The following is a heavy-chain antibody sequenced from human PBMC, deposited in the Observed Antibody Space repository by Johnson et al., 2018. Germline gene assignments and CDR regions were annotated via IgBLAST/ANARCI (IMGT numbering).Heavy chain of an antibody. CDR3: ARPSTMVRAFDI. J-gene: IGHJ3*02. CDR1: GYSFTSYW. V-gene: IGHV5-51*03. D-gene: IGHD3-10*01. Sequence: VQLVQSGAEVKKPGESLKISCKGSGYSFTSYWIAWVRQMPGKGLEWMGTIYPGDSDTRYSPPFQRQVTISADKSISTAYLQWRSLKAPDTAMYSCARPSTMVRAFDIWGQGTMVTVSS. CDR2: IYPGDSDT.